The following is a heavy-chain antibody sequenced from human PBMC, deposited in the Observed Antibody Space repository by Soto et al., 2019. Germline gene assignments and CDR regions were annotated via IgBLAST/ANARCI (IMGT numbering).Heavy chain of an antibody. J-gene: IGHJ4*02. CDR3: ARTYYDFWSGSRFDY. V-gene: IGHV4-34*01. CDR2: INHSGST. D-gene: IGHD3-3*01. CDR1: GGSFSGYY. Sequence: SETLSLTCAVYGGSFSGYYWSWIRQPPGKGLEWIGEINHSGSTNYNPSLKSRVTISVDTSKNQFSLKLSSVTAADTAVYYCARTYYDFWSGSRFDYWRQGTLVTVSS.